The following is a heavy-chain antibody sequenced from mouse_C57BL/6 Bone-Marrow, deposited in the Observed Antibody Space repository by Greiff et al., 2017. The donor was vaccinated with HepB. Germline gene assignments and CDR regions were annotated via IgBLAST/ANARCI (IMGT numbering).Heavy chain of an antibody. CDR3: AREGNYLDY. CDR2: IDPSDSYT. V-gene: IGHV1-50*01. Sequence: VQLQQPGAELVKPGASVKLSCKASGYTFTIYWMQWVKQRPGQGLEWIGEIDPSDSYTNYNQKFKGKATLTVDTSSSTAYMQLSSLTSEDSAVYYCAREGNYLDYWGQGNTLTVYS. CDR1: GYTFTIYW. J-gene: IGHJ2*01.